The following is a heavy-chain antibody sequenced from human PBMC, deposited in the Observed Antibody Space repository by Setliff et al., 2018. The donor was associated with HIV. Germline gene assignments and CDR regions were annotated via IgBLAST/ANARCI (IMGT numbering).Heavy chain of an antibody. CDR1: GDSLSSQY. Sequence: GASVKVSCKASGDSLSSQYFHWVRQAPGQGPEWMGIIDPSGESINYTQRFQGRVTMTTDTFTNTAYMELRSLRSDDTAVYYCARGTINNYFDYWGQGTLVT. CDR2: IDPSGESI. J-gene: IGHJ4*02. V-gene: IGHV1-46*01. CDR3: ARGTINNYFDY. D-gene: IGHD2-21*01.